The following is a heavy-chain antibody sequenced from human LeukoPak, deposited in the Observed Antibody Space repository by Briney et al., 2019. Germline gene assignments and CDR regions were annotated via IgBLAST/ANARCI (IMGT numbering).Heavy chain of an antibody. D-gene: IGHD5-24*01. CDR3: ATEWHL. Sequence: GGSLRLSCAGSGFTFSNYWMSWVRQAPGKGVEWVANIKQDGSEKYCGDSVKGRFTISRDNAKTSVYLQMNSLIAEDTAVYYCATEWHLWGRGTLVTVSS. V-gene: IGHV3-7*04. CDR1: GFTFSNYW. CDR2: IKQDGSEK. J-gene: IGHJ2*01.